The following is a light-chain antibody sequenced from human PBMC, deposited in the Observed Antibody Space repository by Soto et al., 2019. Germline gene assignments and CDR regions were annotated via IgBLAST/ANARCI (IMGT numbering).Light chain of an antibody. V-gene: IGKV2-30*01. Sequence: DVVMTQSPLSLPVTLGQPASISCRSSQSLVYSDGNTYLNWFQQRPGQSPRRLIYKVSNRDSGVPDRFSGSGLGTDFTLKISRVEAEDVGVYYCMQGTRWPHTIGPGTKVDIK. CDR2: KVS. J-gene: IGKJ3*01. CDR3: MQGTRWPHT. CDR1: QSLVYSDGNTY.